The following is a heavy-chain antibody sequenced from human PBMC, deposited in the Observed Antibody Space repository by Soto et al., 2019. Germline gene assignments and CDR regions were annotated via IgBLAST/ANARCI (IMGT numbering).Heavy chain of an antibody. CDR1: GFIFDDFA. V-gene: IGHV3-9*01. CDR3: TKEVYGMGYYYYGMDV. Sequence: PGGSLRLSCAASGFIFDDFAMHWVRQAPGKGLEWVSSITWNSASVAYADSVKGRFTISRVNAKNSLYLQMNNLRPEDAALYYCTKEVYGMGYYYYGMDVWGQGTTVTVSS. D-gene: IGHD2-8*01. J-gene: IGHJ6*02. CDR2: ITWNSASV.